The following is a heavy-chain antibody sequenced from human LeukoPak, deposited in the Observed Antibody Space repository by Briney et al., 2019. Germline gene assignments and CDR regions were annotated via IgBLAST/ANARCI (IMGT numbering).Heavy chain of an antibody. CDR2: IGSSGSRI. J-gene: IGHJ4*02. CDR1: GFTFSDYS. V-gene: IGHV3-11*01. CDR3: ARSASYDFWSGFQSGFDF. Sequence: GGSLRLSCAASGFTFSDYSMSWIRQAPGKGLEWVSYIGSSGSRIFYADSVKGRFTISRDNAENSLYLQMNSLRAEDTAVYYCARSASYDFWSGFQSGFDFWGQGTLVTVSS. D-gene: IGHD3-3*01.